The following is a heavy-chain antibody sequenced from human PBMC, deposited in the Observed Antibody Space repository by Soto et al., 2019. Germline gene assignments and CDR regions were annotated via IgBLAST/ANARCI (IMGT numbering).Heavy chain of an antibody. J-gene: IGHJ1*01. CDR1: GGSISSGGYY. Sequence: QVPLQESGPGLVKPSQTLSLTCTVSGGSISSGGYYWSWIRQHPGKGLEWIGYIYYSGSTYYNPSHKSRVTISVDTSKNQFSLKLSSVTAADTAVYYCARDRGGIYGDYEYFQHWGQGTLVTVSS. V-gene: IGHV4-31*03. CDR2: IYYSGST. CDR3: ARDRGGIYGDYEYFQH. D-gene: IGHD4-17*01.